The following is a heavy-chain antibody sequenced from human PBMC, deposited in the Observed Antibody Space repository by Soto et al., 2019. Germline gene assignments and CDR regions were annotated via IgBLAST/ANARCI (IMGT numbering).Heavy chain of an antibody. CDR2: IKSKTDVGTT. D-gene: IGHD3-3*01. J-gene: IGHJ4*02. CDR3: TTTLRFLEWLLPDS. Sequence: PGGSLTLSCAASGFTFSNAWMSCVRQAPGKGLEWVGRIKSKTDVGTTDYAAPVKGRFTISRDDSKNTLYLQMNSLKTEDTAAYYCTTTLRFLEWLLPDSWGQGTLVTVSS. CDR1: GFTFSNAW. V-gene: IGHV3-15*01.